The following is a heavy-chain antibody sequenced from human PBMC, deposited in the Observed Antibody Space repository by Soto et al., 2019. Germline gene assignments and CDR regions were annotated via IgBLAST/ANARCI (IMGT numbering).Heavy chain of an antibody. CDR2: IYFSGST. J-gene: IGHJ4*02. CDR3: ARHGAY. CDR1: GVSITNPSYY. D-gene: IGHD3-10*01. Sequence: QLQLQESGPGLVKPSETLSLTCTVSGVSITNPSYYWGWIRQPPGKGLEWIGTIYFSGSTFYNPSLKRRLTISVDTSKNQFSLRLSSVTAADTAVYYCARHGAYWGQGTLVAVSS. V-gene: IGHV4-39*01.